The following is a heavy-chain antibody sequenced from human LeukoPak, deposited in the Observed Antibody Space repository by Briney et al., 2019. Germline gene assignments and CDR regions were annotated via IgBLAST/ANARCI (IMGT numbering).Heavy chain of an antibody. CDR3: AREYYDFWSGYYGPYFDY. V-gene: IGHV3-7*01. CDR2: IKQDGSEK. Sequence: QPGGSLRLSCAASGFTFSSYWMSWVRQAPGKGLEWVANIKQDGSEKYYVDSVKGRFTISRDNAKNSLYLQMNSLRAEDTAVYYCAREYYDFWSGYYGPYFDYWGQGTLVTVSS. CDR1: GFTFSSYW. D-gene: IGHD3-3*01. J-gene: IGHJ4*02.